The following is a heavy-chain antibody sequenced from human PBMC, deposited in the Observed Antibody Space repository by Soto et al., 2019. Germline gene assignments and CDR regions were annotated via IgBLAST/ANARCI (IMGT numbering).Heavy chain of an antibody. V-gene: IGHV4-61*01. Sequence: SQTLSLSCTVLDGSVRSVSDCWSWIRQPPGKGLEWIGYIYYSGSTNYNPSLKSRVTISVDTSKNQFSLKLSSVTAADTAVYYCARADYYDSSGYLVYWGQGTLVTV. CDR1: DGSVRSVSDC. D-gene: IGHD3-22*01. J-gene: IGHJ4*02. CDR3: ARADYYDSSGYLVY. CDR2: IYYSGST.